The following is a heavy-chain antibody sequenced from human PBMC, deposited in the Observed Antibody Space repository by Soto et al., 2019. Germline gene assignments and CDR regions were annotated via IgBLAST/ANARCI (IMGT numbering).Heavy chain of an antibody. J-gene: IGHJ4*02. CDR3: AKIAAADDGFDY. D-gene: IGHD6-13*01. V-gene: IGHV3-23*01. CDR2: ISGSGGST. CDR1: GFPLRNYA. Sequence: EVQLLESGGGLVQPGGSLRLSCAASGFPLRNYAMSWVRQAPGKGLEWVSGISGSGGSTYYADSVKGRFTISRDNSKNTLYLQMNSLRAEDTAVYYCAKIAAADDGFDYWGQGTLVTVSS.